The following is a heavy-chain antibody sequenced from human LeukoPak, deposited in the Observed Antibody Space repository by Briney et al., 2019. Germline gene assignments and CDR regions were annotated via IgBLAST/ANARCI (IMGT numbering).Heavy chain of an antibody. CDR1: GFTFDDYA. J-gene: IGHJ4*02. CDR2: ISWNSGSI. D-gene: IGHD3-9*01. Sequence: PGGSLRLSCAASGFTFDDYAMHWVRPAPGKGLEWVSGISWNSGSIGYADSVKGRFTISRDNAKNSLYLQMNSLRAEDMALYYCAKGDYDILTGYSDYWGQGTLVTVSS. V-gene: IGHV3-9*03. CDR3: AKGDYDILTGYSDY.